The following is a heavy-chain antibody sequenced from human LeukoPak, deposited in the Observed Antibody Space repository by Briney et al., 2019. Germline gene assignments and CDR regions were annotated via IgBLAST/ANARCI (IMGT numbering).Heavy chain of an antibody. J-gene: IGHJ4*02. CDR1: GFTFGSTG. CDR2: LRYDGITK. CDR3: ASGYGWLSSN. Sequence: GGSPRLSCAASGFTFGSTGMHWVRLRPRKGLEWVALLRYDGITKYYAESVQGRFTISRDISKSTLYLKMNSLRAEDTAVYYCASGYGWLSSNWGRGTLVTVSS. V-gene: IGHV3-30*02. D-gene: IGHD3-9*01.